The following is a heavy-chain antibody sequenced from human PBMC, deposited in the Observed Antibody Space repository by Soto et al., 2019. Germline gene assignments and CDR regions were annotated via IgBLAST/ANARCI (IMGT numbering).Heavy chain of an antibody. CDR1: GGSISSGGYY. Sequence: NPSETLSLTCTVSGGSISSGGYYWSWIRQHPGKGLEWIGYIYYSGSTYYNPSLKSRVTISVDTSKNQFSLKLSSVTAADTAVYYCARDPGIAAAGTRVGYYYYGMDVWGQGTTVTVSS. CDR2: IYYSGST. D-gene: IGHD6-13*01. V-gene: IGHV4-31*03. CDR3: ARDPGIAAAGTRVGYYYYGMDV. J-gene: IGHJ6*02.